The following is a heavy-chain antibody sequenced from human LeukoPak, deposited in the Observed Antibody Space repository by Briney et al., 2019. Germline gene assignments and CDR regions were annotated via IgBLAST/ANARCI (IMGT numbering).Heavy chain of an antibody. CDR2: IYHSGST. V-gene: IGHV4-38-2*02. Sequence: SETLSLTCTVSGYSISSGYYWGWIRQPPGKGLEWIGSIYHSGSTYYNPSLKSRVTISVDTSKNQFSLKLSSVTAADTAVYYCANHYDFWSGYLDYWGQGTLVTVSS. CDR3: ANHYDFWSGYLDY. D-gene: IGHD3-3*01. CDR1: GYSISSGYY. J-gene: IGHJ4*02.